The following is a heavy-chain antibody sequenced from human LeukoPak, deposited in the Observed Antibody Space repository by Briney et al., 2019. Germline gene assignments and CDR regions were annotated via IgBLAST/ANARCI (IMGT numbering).Heavy chain of an antibody. D-gene: IGHD4-23*01. V-gene: IGHV3-48*01. CDR1: GFTISTDY. Sequence: GGSLRLTCSVPGFTISTDYMNWVRQAPGKGLEWVSHIGGSVNNIYYADSVKGRFTISRDNPKNTLYLQMNSLRAEDTAVYYCAKDRMVTEYWGQGALVTVSS. CDR2: IGGSVNNI. CDR3: AKDRMVTEY. J-gene: IGHJ4*02.